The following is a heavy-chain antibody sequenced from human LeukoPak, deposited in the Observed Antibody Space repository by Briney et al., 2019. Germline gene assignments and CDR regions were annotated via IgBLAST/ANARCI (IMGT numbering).Heavy chain of an antibody. CDR1: SGAINSGNFF. J-gene: IGHJ3*02. V-gene: IGHV4-39*01. Sequence: SETLSLTCSVSSGAINSGNFFWAWIRQPPGKGLEWIGSVYYSGTTYYNPSLRSRVTISVDTSKKQFSLKLSSVTAADTAVYYCAGHGSSGGSLDAFNIWGQGTMVTVSS. CDR3: AGHGSSGGSLDAFNI. CDR2: VYYSGTT. D-gene: IGHD2-15*01.